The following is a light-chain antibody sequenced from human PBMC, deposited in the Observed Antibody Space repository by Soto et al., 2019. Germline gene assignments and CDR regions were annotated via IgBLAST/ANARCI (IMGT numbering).Light chain of an antibody. Sequence: EIVMTQSPSPLSVSQGERATLSCRASQSVSSNLAWYQQKPGQAPRLLIYGASTRATGIPVRFSGSGSGTEVTLTISSLQPEDFAVYYGQQYDNWPPFTFGQGTRLQIK. V-gene: IGKV3-15*01. CDR2: GAS. J-gene: IGKJ5*01. CDR1: QSVSSN. CDR3: QQYDNWPPFT.